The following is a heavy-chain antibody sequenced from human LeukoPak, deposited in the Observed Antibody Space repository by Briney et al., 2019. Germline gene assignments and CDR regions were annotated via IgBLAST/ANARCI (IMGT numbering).Heavy chain of an antibody. J-gene: IGHJ4*02. V-gene: IGHV1-69*13. CDR2: IIPIFGTA. CDR1: GGTFSSYA. Sequence: SVRVSCKASGGTFSSYAISWVQQAPGQGLEWMGGIIPIFGTANYAQKFQGRVTITADESTSTAYMELSSLRSEDTAVYYCASRGDYDILNWGQGTLVTVSS. CDR3: ASRGDYDILN. D-gene: IGHD3-9*01.